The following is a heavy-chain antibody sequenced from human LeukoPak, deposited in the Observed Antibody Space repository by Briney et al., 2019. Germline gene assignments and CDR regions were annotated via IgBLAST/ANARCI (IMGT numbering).Heavy chain of an antibody. CDR3: AKVTYDYVWGSYRSAYFDY. CDR1: GFTFSSYD. CDR2: LSYSGGNT. J-gene: IGHJ4*02. V-gene: IGHV3-23*01. Sequence: GGSLRLSCAASGFTFSSYDMNWVRQAPGKGLEWVSALSYSGGNTYYAASVKGRFTISRDNSKNTLYLQMNSLRAEDTDVYYCAKVTYDYVWGSYRSAYFDYWGQGTLVTVSS. D-gene: IGHD3-16*02.